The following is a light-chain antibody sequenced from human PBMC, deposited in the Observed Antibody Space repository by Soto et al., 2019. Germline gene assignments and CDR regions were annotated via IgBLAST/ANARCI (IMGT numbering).Light chain of an antibody. CDR3: QQYGSSPYT. CDR1: QSVTNRY. V-gene: IGKV3-20*01. J-gene: IGKJ2*01. CDR2: DAS. Sequence: EIVLTQSPGTLSLSPGERATLSCRASQSVTNRYLAWYQQSPGQAPRLLIYDASRRATGPPDRFSGSGSGTDFTLNISRLEPGDFAVYFCQQYGSSPYTFGQGTKLEIK.